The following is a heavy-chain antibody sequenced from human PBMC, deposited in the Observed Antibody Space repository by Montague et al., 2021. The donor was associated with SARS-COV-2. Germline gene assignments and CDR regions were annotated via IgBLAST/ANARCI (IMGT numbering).Heavy chain of an antibody. J-gene: IGHJ6*02. D-gene: IGHD3-3*01. V-gene: IGHV4-59*01. CDR1: GGSISSYY. Sequence: SETLSLTCTVYGGSISSYYWSWIRQPPGKGLEWIGYINYSGSTNYNPSLKSRVTISVDTSKKQFSLKLSSVTAADTAGYYCARAGCVRFLEYGMDVWGQGTTVTVSS. CDR2: INYSGST. CDR3: ARAGCVRFLEYGMDV.